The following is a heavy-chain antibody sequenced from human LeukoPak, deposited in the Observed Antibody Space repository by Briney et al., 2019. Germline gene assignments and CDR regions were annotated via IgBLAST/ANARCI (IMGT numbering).Heavy chain of an antibody. V-gene: IGHV3-66*01. J-gene: IGHJ4*02. D-gene: IGHD5-12*01. CDR1: GFTVSSNY. CDR3: ARKSGYSGYGSDY. Sequence: PGGSLRLSCAASGFTVSSNYMSWVRQAPGKGLEWVSVIYSGGSTYCADSVKGRFTISRDNSKNTLYLQMNSLRAEDTAVYYCARKSGYSGYGSDYWGQGTLVTVSS. CDR2: IYSGGST.